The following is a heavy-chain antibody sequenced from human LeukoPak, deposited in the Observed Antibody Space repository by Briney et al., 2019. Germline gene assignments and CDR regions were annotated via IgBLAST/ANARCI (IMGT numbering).Heavy chain of an antibody. V-gene: IGHV4-30-4*02. CDR3: VRGPGRGYALEP. CDR1: GGSISSGDYY. Sequence: PSETLSLTCTVSGGSISSGDYYWSWIRQPPGKGLEWIGYIYYSGSTYYNPSLRSRATMSINTSNNQLSLTLTSVTTADTAVYFCVRGPGRGYALEPWGQGSLVTVSS. CDR2: IYYSGST. J-gene: IGHJ5*02. D-gene: IGHD3-16*01.